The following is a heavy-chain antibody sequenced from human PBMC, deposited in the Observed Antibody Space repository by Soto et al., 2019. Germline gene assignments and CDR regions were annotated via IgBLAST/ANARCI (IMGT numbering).Heavy chain of an antibody. Sequence: EVQLVQSGAEVKKTGESLKISCKGSGYTFSSYWTGWVRHMPGKGLEWMGIIYPGDSDTTYSPSFQGQVTISADKSINTAYLQWSSLKASDTAMYYCAVPGITAAGTFAYWGQGTLVTVSS. CDR2: IYPGDSDT. D-gene: IGHD6-13*01. J-gene: IGHJ4*02. V-gene: IGHV5-51*03. CDR3: AVPGITAAGTFAY. CDR1: GYTFSSYW.